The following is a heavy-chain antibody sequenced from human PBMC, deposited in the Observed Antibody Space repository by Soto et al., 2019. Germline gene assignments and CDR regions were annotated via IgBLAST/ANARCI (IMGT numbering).Heavy chain of an antibody. D-gene: IGHD2-2*01. CDR3: AKAQKGGYCSSTSCEPFDY. Sequence: QSGGSLRLSCAASGFTFSSYGMHWVRQAPGKGLEWVAVISYDGSNKYYADSVKGRFTISRDNSKNTLYLQMNSLRAEDTAVYYCAKAQKGGYCSSTSCEPFDYWGQGTLVTVSS. V-gene: IGHV3-30*18. CDR1: GFTFSSYG. J-gene: IGHJ4*02. CDR2: ISYDGSNK.